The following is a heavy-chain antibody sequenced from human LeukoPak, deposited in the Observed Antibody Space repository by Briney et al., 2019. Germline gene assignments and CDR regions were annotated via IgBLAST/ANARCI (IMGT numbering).Heavy chain of an antibody. J-gene: IGHJ4*02. CDR3: AKDHYRHDSSGYYYCPDY. D-gene: IGHD3-22*01. V-gene: IGHV3-30*18. CDR2: ISYDGSNK. Sequence: GGSLRLSCAASGFTFTSYSMNWVRQAPGKGLEWVAVISYDGSNKYYADSVKGRFTISRDNSKNTLYLQMNSLRAEDTAVYYCAKDHYRHDSSGYYYCPDYWGQGTLVTVSS. CDR1: GFTFTSYS.